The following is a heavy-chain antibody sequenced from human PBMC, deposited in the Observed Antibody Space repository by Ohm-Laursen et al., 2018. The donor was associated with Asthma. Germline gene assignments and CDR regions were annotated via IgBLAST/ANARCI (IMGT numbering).Heavy chain of an antibody. V-gene: IGHV3-30-3*01. D-gene: IGHD5-12*01. Sequence: RSLRLSCAASGFTFSSYGMHWVRQAPGKGLEWVAVISYDGSNKYYGDSVKGRFTISRDNSKNTLYLQMNSLRAEDTAIYYCARGGYSGYDHDAFDIWGQGTMVTVSS. CDR3: ARGGYSGYDHDAFDI. CDR2: ISYDGSNK. CDR1: GFTFSSYG. J-gene: IGHJ3*02.